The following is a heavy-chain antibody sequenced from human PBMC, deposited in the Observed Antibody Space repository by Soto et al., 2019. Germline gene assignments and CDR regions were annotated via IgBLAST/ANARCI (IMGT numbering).Heavy chain of an antibody. Sequence: GXSVKVSCKGSVYTFTGYDINWVRQATGQGLEWMGWMNPNSGNTGYAQKFQGRVTMTRNTSISTAYMELSSLRSEDTAVYYCARGPWRYYFDYWGQGRLVTVSS. D-gene: IGHD3-3*01. V-gene: IGHV1-8*01. J-gene: IGHJ4*02. CDR3: ARGPWRYYFDY. CDR1: VYTFTGYD. CDR2: MNPNSGNT.